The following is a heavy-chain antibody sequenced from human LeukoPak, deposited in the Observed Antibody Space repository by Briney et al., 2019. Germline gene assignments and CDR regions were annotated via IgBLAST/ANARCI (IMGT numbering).Heavy chain of an antibody. CDR2: ISAGGGST. CDR1: GFTFSSYP. J-gene: IGHJ4*02. Sequence: GGSLRLSCEASGFTFSSYPMSWVRQAPGKGLEWVSAISAGGGSTYYADSVKGWFTISRDNSKNTLYLQMNSLRAEDTAVYYCAKEISSQRITIFGVVDYWGQGTLVTVSS. CDR3: AKEISSQRITIFGVVDY. V-gene: IGHV3-23*01. D-gene: IGHD3-3*01.